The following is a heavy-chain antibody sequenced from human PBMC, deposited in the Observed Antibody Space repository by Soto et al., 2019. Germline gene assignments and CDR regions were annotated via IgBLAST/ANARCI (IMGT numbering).Heavy chain of an antibody. CDR1: GFSLSTSGVG. CDR2: IYWNDDK. D-gene: IGHD3-22*01. J-gene: IGHJ4*02. V-gene: IGHV2-5*01. Sequence: QITLKESGPTLVNPTQTLTLTCTFSGFSLSTSGVGVGWIRQPPGKALEWLALIYWNDDKRYSPSLKSRLTITKDTSKNQVVLTMTNMDPVDTATYYCAHRTLYDSSGYYWDYWGQGTLVTVSS. CDR3: AHRTLYDSSGYYWDY.